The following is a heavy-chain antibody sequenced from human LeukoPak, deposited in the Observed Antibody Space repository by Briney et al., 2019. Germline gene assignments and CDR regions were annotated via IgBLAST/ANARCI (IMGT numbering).Heavy chain of an antibody. Sequence: QPGGSLRLSCAASGFSVNSNYMSWVRQAPGKGLECVSVIHSGGSTYYADSVKGRFTISRDNSKNTLYLQMNSLRAEDTAVYYCTVRVPIIWGQGTMVTVSS. V-gene: IGHV3-66*01. CDR1: GFSVNSNY. CDR2: IHSGGST. CDR3: TVRVPII. J-gene: IGHJ3*02. D-gene: IGHD3-10*01.